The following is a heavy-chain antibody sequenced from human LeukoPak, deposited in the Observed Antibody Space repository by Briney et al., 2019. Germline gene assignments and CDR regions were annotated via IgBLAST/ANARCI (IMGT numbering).Heavy chain of an antibody. CDR2: IYYSGST. CDR3: ARGVSYYDSSGYYNEYFQH. J-gene: IGHJ1*01. Sequence: PSETLSLTCTVSGGSISSYYWSWIRQPPGKGLKWIGYIYYSGSTNYNPSLKSRVTISVDTSKNQFSLKLSSVTAADTAVYYCARGVSYYDSSGYYNEYFQHWGQGTLVTVSS. D-gene: IGHD3-22*01. CDR1: GGSISSYY. V-gene: IGHV4-59*08.